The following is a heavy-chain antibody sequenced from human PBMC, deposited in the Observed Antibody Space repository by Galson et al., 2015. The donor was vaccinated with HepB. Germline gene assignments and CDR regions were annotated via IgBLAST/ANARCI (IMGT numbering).Heavy chain of an antibody. Sequence: SEYTFTSYPIHWVRQAPGQSLEWMGWINAANGLTKYSQKFQGRVTIIRDTPASTAYMELSSLRSEDTAVYYCATDYDFWSGYYTAMRYWGQGTLVTVSS. CDR1: EYTFTSYP. CDR3: ATDYDFWSGYYTAMRY. V-gene: IGHV1-3*01. CDR2: INAANGLT. D-gene: IGHD3-3*01. J-gene: IGHJ4*02.